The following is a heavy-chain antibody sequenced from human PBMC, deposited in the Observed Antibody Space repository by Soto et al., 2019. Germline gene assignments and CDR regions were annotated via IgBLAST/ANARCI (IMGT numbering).Heavy chain of an antibody. D-gene: IGHD3-3*01. CDR3: ARLLRFSEWLPNADGMAV. CDR1: GGSISSSSW. V-gene: IGHV4-4*02. Sequence: PSETLSRTCAVSGGSISSSSWWSWVRQPAGKGLEWIGEIYHSGSNNYNPSLKSRVTISVDKSKNQFSLKMSSVTAADTAVYYCARLLRFSEWLPNADGMAVWGQGTTVTLSS. J-gene: IGHJ6*01. CDR2: IYHSGSN.